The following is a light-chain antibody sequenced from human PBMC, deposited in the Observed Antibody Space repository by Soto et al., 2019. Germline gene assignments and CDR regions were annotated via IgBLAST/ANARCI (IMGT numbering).Light chain of an antibody. J-gene: IGKJ2*01. CDR3: QQYNKWPPYT. V-gene: IGKV3-15*01. CDR2: GAS. Sequence: EIVMTKSPATLSVSPGERATLSCRASQSVSSNLAWYQQKPGQAPRLLIYGASTRATGIPARFSGSGSGTEFTLTISSLQSEDCAVYYCQQYNKWPPYTFGQGTKLEIK. CDR1: QSVSSN.